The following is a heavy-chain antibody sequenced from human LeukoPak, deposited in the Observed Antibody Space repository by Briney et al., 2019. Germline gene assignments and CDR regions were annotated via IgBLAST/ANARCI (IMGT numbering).Heavy chain of an antibody. Sequence: GGSLRLSCAASGFTFSNYAMSWVRQAPGKGLEWVSAINDSGGSTYYADSVKGRFTISRDNSKDTLYLQMNSLRAEDTAVYYCARPYSISWELDSWGQGTLVTVSS. V-gene: IGHV3-23*01. CDR2: INDSGGST. CDR3: ARPYSISWELDS. D-gene: IGHD6-13*01. J-gene: IGHJ5*01. CDR1: GFTFSNYA.